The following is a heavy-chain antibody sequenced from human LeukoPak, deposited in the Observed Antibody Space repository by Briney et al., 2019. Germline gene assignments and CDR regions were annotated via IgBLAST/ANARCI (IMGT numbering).Heavy chain of an antibody. Sequence: GGSLRLSCAASGFTFSSYNMNWVRQAPGKGLEWVSSITTSSSVFYADSVKGRLTISRDNAQNSLYLQMNSLRADDTAVYYCARRFDSWGRGTLVTVSS. CDR3: ARRFDS. CDR1: GFTFSSYN. J-gene: IGHJ4*02. V-gene: IGHV3-48*01. CDR2: ITTSSSV.